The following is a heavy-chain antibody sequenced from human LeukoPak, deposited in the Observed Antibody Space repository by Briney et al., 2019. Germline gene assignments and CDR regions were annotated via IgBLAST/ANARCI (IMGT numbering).Heavy chain of an antibody. CDR2: IYSGGST. J-gene: IGHJ6*02. CDR1: GFTVSSNY. D-gene: IGHD3-10*01. CDR3: AREMVGSGRNYYYGMDV. V-gene: IGHV3-66*01. Sequence: GGSLRLSCAASGFTVSSNYMSWVRQAPGKGLEWVSVIYSGGSTYYADSVKGRFTISRDNSKNTLYLQMNSLRAEDTAVYYCAREMVGSGRNYYYGMDVWGQGTTVTVSS.